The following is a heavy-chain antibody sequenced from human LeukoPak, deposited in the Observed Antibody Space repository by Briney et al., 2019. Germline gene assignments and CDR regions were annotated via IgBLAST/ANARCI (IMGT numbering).Heavy chain of an antibody. V-gene: IGHV4-34*01. D-gene: IGHD3-9*01. CDR2: ISHSGRS. Sequence: SETLSLTCAVYRGSVSGYYWSWIRQSPGKGLEWIGEISHSGRSKNNPFLKSRVTISEDMSKKQFSLKLNSVTAADTAVYYCARGFDGLTGYYPPDYWSQGTLVTVSS. J-gene: IGHJ4*02. CDR1: RGSVSGYY. CDR3: ARGFDGLTGYYPPDY.